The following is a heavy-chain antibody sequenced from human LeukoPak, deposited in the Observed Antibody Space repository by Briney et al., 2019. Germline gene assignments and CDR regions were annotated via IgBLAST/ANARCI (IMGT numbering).Heavy chain of an antibody. D-gene: IGHD5-24*01. J-gene: IGHJ3*02. CDR1: GSSITSNSYF. CDR3: ARYRDDYNHLPHAFDI. CDR2: IYLSGRT. V-gene: IGHV4-61*02. Sequence: ASETLSLTCTVSGSSITSNSYFWSWIRQPAGKGLEWIGRIYLSGRTHYNPSLNSRVTMSIDTSKNQFSLKLSSATAADTAIYYCARYRDDYNHLPHAFDIWGQGTMVTVSS.